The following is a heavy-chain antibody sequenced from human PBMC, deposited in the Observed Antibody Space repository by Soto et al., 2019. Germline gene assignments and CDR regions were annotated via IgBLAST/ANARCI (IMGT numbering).Heavy chain of an antibody. CDR2: IIPIFGTA. J-gene: IGHJ4*02. CDR1: GGTFSRHS. V-gene: IGHV1-69*01. D-gene: IGHD3-16*01. CDR3: ARGWGYETTDYYYAY. Sequence: QVQLVQSGAEVRKPGSSVKVSCKASGGTFSRHSVSWVRQAPGQGLEWMGGIIPIFGTANYAQKFQGRVTIIEDESTSTIYMELSSLRSEDTAIYCCARGWGYETTDYYYAYWGQGTLLVVSS.